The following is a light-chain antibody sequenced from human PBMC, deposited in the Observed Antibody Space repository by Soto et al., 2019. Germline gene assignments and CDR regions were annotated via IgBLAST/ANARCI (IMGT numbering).Light chain of an antibody. J-gene: IGLJ1*01. CDR1: SSDVGNYDL. V-gene: IGLV2-8*01. CDR2: EVT. Sequence: QSVLTQPASVSGSPGQSITISCTGTSSDVGNYDLVSWYQQLPGKAPKLVIYEVTKRPSGVPDRVSASKSGNTASLTVSGLRAEDEADYYCSSYAGSNNFVFGSGTKVTVL. CDR3: SSYAGSNNFV.